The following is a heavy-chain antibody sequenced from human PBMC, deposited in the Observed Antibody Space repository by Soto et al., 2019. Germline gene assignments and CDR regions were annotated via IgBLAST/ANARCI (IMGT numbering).Heavy chain of an antibody. CDR3: ATSQGGDRQGDFDY. Sequence: EVQLLESGGGLVQPGGSLRLSCAASGFTFSSYAMSWVRQAPGKGLEWVSAISGSGGSTYYADYVKGRFTISRDNSKNTLYLQLNSLRAEDTAVYYCATSQGGDRQGDFDYWGQGTLVTVSS. CDR1: GFTFSSYA. J-gene: IGHJ4*02. D-gene: IGHD3-16*01. V-gene: IGHV3-23*01. CDR2: ISGSGGST.